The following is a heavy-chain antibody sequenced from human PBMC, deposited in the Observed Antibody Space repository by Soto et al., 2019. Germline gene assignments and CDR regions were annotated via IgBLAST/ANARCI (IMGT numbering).Heavy chain of an antibody. J-gene: IGHJ3*02. CDR3: ARVRQWLALDI. D-gene: IGHD6-19*01. Sequence: PGGSLRLSCAASGFTFSSYAMHWVRQAPGKGLEWVAVISYDGSNKYYADSVKGRFTISRDNSKNTLYLQMNSLRAEDTAVYYCARVRQWLALDIWGQGTMVTVSS. CDR2: ISYDGSNK. V-gene: IGHV3-30-3*01. CDR1: GFTFSSYA.